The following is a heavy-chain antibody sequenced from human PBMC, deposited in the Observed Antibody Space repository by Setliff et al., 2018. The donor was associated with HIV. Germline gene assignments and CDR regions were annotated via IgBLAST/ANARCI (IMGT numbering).Heavy chain of an antibody. CDR2: IKQDGSEK. Sequence: GGSLRLSCAVSGFTLSTYWMSWVRQAPGKGLEWVANIKQDGSEKYYVDSVKGRFTISRDNAKNSLFLQMNSLRAEDTAVYYCVRDGGGWGQGTLVTVSS. J-gene: IGHJ4*02. CDR1: GFTLSTYW. V-gene: IGHV3-7*01. D-gene: IGHD3-16*01. CDR3: VRDGGG.